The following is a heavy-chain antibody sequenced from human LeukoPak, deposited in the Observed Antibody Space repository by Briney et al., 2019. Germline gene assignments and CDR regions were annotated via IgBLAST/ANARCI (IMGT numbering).Heavy chain of an antibody. CDR1: GFTFSSYW. CDR2: IASDGSST. Sequence: GGSLRLSCAASGFTFSSYWMNWVRQAPGKGLVWVSRIASDGSSTTYADSVKGRFSISRDNSKNTLYLQMNSLRAEDTAVYYCARSGVVVAATNHGMDVWGQGTTVTVPS. D-gene: IGHD2-15*01. CDR3: ARSGVVVAATNHGMDV. J-gene: IGHJ6*02. V-gene: IGHV3-74*01.